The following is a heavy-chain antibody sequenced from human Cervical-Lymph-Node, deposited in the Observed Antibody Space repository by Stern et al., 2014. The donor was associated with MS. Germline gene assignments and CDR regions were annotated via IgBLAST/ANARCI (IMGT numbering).Heavy chain of an antibody. V-gene: IGHV4-31*03. D-gene: IGHD1-26*01. CDR1: GVSVSSGGYY. Sequence: QVQLVESGPGLVKPSQTLSLTCTVSGVSVSSGGYYWTWIRQVPGKGLEWVGYMHHSGTTFYNPSLKGRVSISRDTSKNQFSLNLRSVIAADTAVYYCATIPPHIEGAAFEIWGQGTMVTVSS. J-gene: IGHJ3*02. CDR2: MHHSGTT. CDR3: ATIPPHIEGAAFEI.